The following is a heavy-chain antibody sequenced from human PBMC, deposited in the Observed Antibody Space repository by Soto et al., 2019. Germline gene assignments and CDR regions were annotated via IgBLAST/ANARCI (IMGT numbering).Heavy chain of an antibody. CDR2: ISWNSGSI. CDR3: AKDLRRYYDSSGYYP. D-gene: IGHD3-22*01. Sequence: PGGSLRLSCAASGFTFDDYAMHWVRQAPGKGLEWVSGISWNSGSIGYADSVKGRLTISRDNAKNSLYLQMNSLRAEDTALYYCAKDLRRYYDSSGYYPCGPRTLFIVST. CDR1: GFTFDDYA. V-gene: IGHV3-9*01. J-gene: IGHJ5*02.